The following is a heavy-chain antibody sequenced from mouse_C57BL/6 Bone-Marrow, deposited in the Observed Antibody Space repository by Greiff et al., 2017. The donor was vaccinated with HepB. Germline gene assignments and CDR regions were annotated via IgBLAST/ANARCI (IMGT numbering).Heavy chain of an antibody. Sequence: QVQLKESGPELVKPGASVKLSCKASGYTFTSYDINWVKQRPGQGLEWIGWIYPRDGSTKYNEKFKGKATLTVDTSSSTAYMELHSLTSEDSAVYFCARYDYYGSSHWYFDVWGTGTTVTVSS. J-gene: IGHJ1*03. CDR1: GYTFTSYD. V-gene: IGHV1-85*01. CDR3: ARYDYYGSSHWYFDV. D-gene: IGHD1-1*01. CDR2: IYPRDGST.